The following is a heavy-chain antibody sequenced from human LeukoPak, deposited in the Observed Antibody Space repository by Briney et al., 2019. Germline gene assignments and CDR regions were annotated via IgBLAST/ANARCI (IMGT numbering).Heavy chain of an antibody. Sequence: SVKVSCKASGYTFTGYYMHWVRQAPGQGLEWMGGIIPIFGTANYAQKFQGRVTITADESTSTAYMELSSLRSEDTAVYYCARSGCTNGVCSVGAFDIWGQGTMVTVSS. CDR2: IIPIFGTA. J-gene: IGHJ3*02. V-gene: IGHV1-69*13. CDR1: GYTFTGYY. CDR3: ARSGCTNGVCSVGAFDI. D-gene: IGHD2-8*01.